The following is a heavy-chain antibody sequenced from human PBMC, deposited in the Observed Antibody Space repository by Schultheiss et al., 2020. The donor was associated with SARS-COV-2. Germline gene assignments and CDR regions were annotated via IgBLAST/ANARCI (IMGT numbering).Heavy chain of an antibody. CDR3: ARSRITMVRGVKYYYYGMDV. Sequence: SETLSLTCTVSGGSISSYYWSWIRQPPGKGLEWIGEINHSGSTNYNPSLKSRVTISVDTSKNQFSLKLSSVTAADTAVYYCARSRITMVRGVKYYYYGMDVWGQGTTVTVSS. CDR1: GGSISSYY. J-gene: IGHJ6*02. CDR2: INHSGST. D-gene: IGHD3-10*01. V-gene: IGHV4-34*01.